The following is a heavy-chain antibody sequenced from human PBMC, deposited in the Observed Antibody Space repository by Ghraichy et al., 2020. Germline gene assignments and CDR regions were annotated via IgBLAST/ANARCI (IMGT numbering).Heavy chain of an antibody. V-gene: IGHV3-33*01. Sequence: GSLRLSCAASGFTFSSYGMHWVRQAPGKGLEWVAVIWYDGSNKYYADSVKGRFTISRDNSKNTLYLQMNSLRAEDTAVYYCARERGVVVPAANYYYYGMDVWGQGTTVTVSS. CDR1: GFTFSSYG. CDR3: ARERGVVVPAANYYYYGMDV. CDR2: IWYDGSNK. J-gene: IGHJ6*02. D-gene: IGHD2-2*01.